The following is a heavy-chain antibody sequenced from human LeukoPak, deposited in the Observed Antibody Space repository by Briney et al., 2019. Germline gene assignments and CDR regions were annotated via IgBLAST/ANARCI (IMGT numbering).Heavy chain of an antibody. CDR2: IIPILGIA. J-gene: IGHJ4*02. CDR3: ARDPDYYDSSGYSGY. D-gene: IGHD3-22*01. V-gene: IGHV1-69*04. CDR1: GGTFSSYA. Sequence: ASVKVCCKASGGTFSSYAISWVRQAPGQGLEWMGRIIPILGIANYAQKFQGRVTITADKSTSTAYMELSSLRSEDTAVYYCARDPDYYDSSGYSGYWGQGTLVTVSS.